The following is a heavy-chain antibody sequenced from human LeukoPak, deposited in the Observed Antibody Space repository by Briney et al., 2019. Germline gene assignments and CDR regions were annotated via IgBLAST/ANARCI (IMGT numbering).Heavy chain of an antibody. D-gene: IGHD5-24*01. CDR3: ASRDGYNFGY. Sequence: PGGSLRLSCAASGFTFSSYSMNWVRQAPGKGLEWVSYISSSSNTIYYADSVKGRFTISRDNAKNSLYLQMNSLRAEDTAVYYCASRDGYNFGYWGQGTLVTVSS. CDR1: GFTFSSYS. CDR2: ISSSSNTI. J-gene: IGHJ4*02. V-gene: IGHV3-48*04.